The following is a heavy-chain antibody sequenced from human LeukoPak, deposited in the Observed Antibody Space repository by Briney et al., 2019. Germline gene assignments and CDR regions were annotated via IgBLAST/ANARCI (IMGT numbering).Heavy chain of an antibody. D-gene: IGHD1-7*01. CDR1: GYTFTSHF. CDR3: ATFWNYYLPDY. V-gene: IGHV1-46*01. CDR2: INPRGGST. J-gene: IGHJ4*02. Sequence: GASVKVSCKASGYTFTSHFMHWVRQAPGQGLEWMGIINPRGGSTSYAQKFQDRVTMTEDTSTDTAYMELSSLRSEDTAVYYCATFWNYYLPDYWGQGTLVTVSS.